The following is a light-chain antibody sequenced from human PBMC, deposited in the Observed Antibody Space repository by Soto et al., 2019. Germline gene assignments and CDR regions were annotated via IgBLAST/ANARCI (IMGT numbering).Light chain of an antibody. V-gene: IGKV3-11*01. CDR1: QSIRNH. CDR3: QQRDTWPPFT. J-gene: IGKJ3*01. CDR2: EAS. Sequence: EIVLTQSPATLSLSPGERATLSCRASQSIRNHLAWYQQKPGQAPRLLIFEASKRATGIPARFSGSGSGTDCTLTLSSLDPEDVAVYYYQQRDTWPPFTFGPGTKVDIK.